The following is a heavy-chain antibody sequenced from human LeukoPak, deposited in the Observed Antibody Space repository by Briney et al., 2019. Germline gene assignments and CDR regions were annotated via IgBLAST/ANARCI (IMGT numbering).Heavy chain of an antibody. CDR1: GFTFSSYV. D-gene: IGHD6-6*01. CDR2: ISYDGGNE. Sequence: GGSLRHSCAASGFTFSSYVIHWVRQAPGKGLGWVAIISYDGGNEYYADSVKGRFTISRDNSKNTLYLQMNSLRAADTAVYYCARDKQSSSSSGHYYYYMDVWGKGTTVTVSS. J-gene: IGHJ6*03. CDR3: ARDKQSSSSSGHYYYYMDV. V-gene: IGHV3-30*04.